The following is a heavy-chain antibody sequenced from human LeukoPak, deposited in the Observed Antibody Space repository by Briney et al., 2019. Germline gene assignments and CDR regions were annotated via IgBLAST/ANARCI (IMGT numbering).Heavy chain of an antibody. CDR2: NGDT. CDR3: ARTPVGFNTVTPSDVRY. Sequence: NGDTNYAQKFQGRVTMTTEKSTTTAYMELRSLRSDDTAMYYCARTPVGFNTVTPSDVRYWGQGTLVTVSS. J-gene: IGHJ4*02. V-gene: IGHV1-18*01. D-gene: IGHD4-17*01.